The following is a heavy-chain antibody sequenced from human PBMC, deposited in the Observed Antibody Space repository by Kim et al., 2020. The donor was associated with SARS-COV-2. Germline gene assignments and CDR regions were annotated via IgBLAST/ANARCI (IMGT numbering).Heavy chain of an antibody. CDR1: GGSISSSSYY. CDR3: ARLLTEMATIGGREY. J-gene: IGHJ4*02. CDR2: IYYSGST. D-gene: IGHD5-12*01. Sequence: SETLSLTCTVSGGSISSSSYYWGWIRQPPGKGLEWIGSIYYSGSTYYNPSLKSRVTISVDTSKNQFSLKLSSVTAADTAVYYCARLLTEMATIGGREYWGQGTLVTVSS. V-gene: IGHV4-39*01.